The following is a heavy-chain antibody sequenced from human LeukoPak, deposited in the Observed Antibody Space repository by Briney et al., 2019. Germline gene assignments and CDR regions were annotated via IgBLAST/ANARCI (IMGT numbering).Heavy chain of an antibody. CDR3: AKPASEGSFQYSYGYRY. CDR1: GFTFSSYS. D-gene: IGHD5-18*01. Sequence: GSLRLSCAASGFTFSSYSMNWVRQAPGKGLEWVSSISSSSSYIYYADSVKGRFTISRDNAKNSLYLQMNSLRAEDTAVYYCAKPASEGSFQYSYGYRYWGQGTLVTVSS. J-gene: IGHJ4*02. CDR2: ISSSSSYI. V-gene: IGHV3-21*04.